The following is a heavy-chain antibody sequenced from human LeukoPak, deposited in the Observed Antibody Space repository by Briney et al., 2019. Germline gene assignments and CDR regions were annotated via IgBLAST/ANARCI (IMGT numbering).Heavy chain of an antibody. J-gene: IGHJ4*02. D-gene: IGHD1-26*01. CDR1: GGTFSSYA. CDR3: ARVFARGGEISGSYYYY. CDR2: IIPMFGTA. Sequence: SVKVSCKASGGTFSSYAISWVRQAPGQGLEWMGGIIPMFGTANYAQKFQGRVTITTEESTSTAYMELSSLGSQDTAMYYCARVFARGGEISGSYYYYWGQGTLVTVSS. V-gene: IGHV1-69*05.